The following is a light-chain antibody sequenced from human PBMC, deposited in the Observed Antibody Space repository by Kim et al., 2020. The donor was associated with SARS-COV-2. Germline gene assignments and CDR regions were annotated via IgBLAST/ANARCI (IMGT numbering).Light chain of an antibody. CDR3: LQHKSYPYT. V-gene: IGKV1-17*03. CDR1: QDISNF. CDR2: ATS. J-gene: IGKJ2*01. Sequence: ASVGDRVTSTCRASQDISNFLDWFQQNPGKVPKRLIYATSSLQSGVPSRFSGSGSGTEYSLTISSLQPEDFATYYCLQHKSYPYTLGQGTKLEI.